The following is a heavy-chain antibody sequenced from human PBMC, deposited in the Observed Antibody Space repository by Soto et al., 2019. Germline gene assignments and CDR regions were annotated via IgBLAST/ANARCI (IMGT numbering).Heavy chain of an antibody. D-gene: IGHD2-15*01. CDR1: AGTITNYY. J-gene: IGHJ3*02. CDR2: IYYSGGT. V-gene: IGHV4-59*08. Sequence: SETLSLTWTVSAGTITNYYWNWIRQPTGKGLEWIGYIYYSGGTNYNPSLKSRVTISVDTSKNQFSLKLSSVTAADTAVYYCARHGYCSGARFSGAFDIWGQGTMVTVSS. CDR3: ARHGYCSGARFSGAFDI.